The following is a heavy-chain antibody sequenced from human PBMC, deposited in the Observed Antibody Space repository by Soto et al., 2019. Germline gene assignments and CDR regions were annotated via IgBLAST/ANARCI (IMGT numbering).Heavy chain of an antibody. D-gene: IGHD2-15*01. CDR2: ISWNRGSI. V-gene: IGHV3-9*01. J-gene: IGHJ4*02. Sequence: PGGSLRLSCAASGFTFADYAMHWVRQAPGKGLEWVSGISWNRGSIGYADSVKGRFTISRDNAKNSLYLQMNSLRAEDTALYYCAKDLGYCSGGSCYGLGYWGQGTLVTVSS. CDR3: AKDLGYCSGGSCYGLGY. CDR1: GFTFADYA.